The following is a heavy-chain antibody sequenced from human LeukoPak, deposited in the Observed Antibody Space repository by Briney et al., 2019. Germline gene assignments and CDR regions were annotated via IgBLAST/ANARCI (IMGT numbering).Heavy chain of an antibody. CDR1: GFTFSNYA. V-gene: IGHV3-23*01. Sequence: GGSLRLSCAASGFTFSNYAMNWVRQAPGKGLEWVSGISGSGVSTYYADSVKGRFTISRDNSKNTLYLQMNSLRAEDTAVYYCAKDKGVGANDFWGQGTLVTVSS. J-gene: IGHJ4*02. CDR2: ISGSGVST. CDR3: AKDKGVGANDF. D-gene: IGHD1-26*01.